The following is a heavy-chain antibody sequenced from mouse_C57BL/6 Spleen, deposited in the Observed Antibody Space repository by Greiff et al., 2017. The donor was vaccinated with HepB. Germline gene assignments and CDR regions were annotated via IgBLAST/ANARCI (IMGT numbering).Heavy chain of an antibody. CDR2: IDPSDSYT. J-gene: IGHJ3*01. CDR1: GYTFTSYW. D-gene: IGHD1-1*01. V-gene: IGHV1-50*01. Sequence: QVQLQQSGAELVKPGASVKLSCKASGYTFTSYWMQWVKQRPGQGLEWIGEIDPSDSYTNYNQKFKGKATLTVDTSSSTAYMQLSSLTSEDSAVYYCARPLYYGSSYWFAYWGQGTLVTVSA. CDR3: ARPLYYGSSYWFAY.